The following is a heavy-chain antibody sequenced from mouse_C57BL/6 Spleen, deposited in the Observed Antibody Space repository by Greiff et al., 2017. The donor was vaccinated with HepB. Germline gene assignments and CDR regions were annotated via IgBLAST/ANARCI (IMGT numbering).Heavy chain of an antibody. CDR3: ARGDVGWYFDV. CDR1: GYAFSSYW. V-gene: IGHV1-80*01. Sequence: QVQLKQSGAELVKPGASVKISCKASGYAFSSYWMNWVKQRPGKGLEWIGQIYPGDGDTNYNGKFKGKATLTADKSSSTAYMQLSSLTSEDSAVYFCARGDVGWYFDVWGTGTTVTVSS. J-gene: IGHJ1*03. D-gene: IGHD3-3*01. CDR2: IYPGDGDT.